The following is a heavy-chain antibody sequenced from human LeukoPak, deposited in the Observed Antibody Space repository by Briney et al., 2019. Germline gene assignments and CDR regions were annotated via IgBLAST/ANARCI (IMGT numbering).Heavy chain of an antibody. CDR1: GGSFSGYY. Sequence: SETLSLTCAVYGGSFSGYYWSWIRQPPGKGLEWIGEINHSGSTNYNPSLKSRVTISVDTSKNQFSLKLGSVTAADTAVYYCARGGDGYNQDHYFDYWGQGTLVTVSS. J-gene: IGHJ4*02. V-gene: IGHV4-34*01. CDR3: ARGGDGYNQDHYFDY. CDR2: INHSGST. D-gene: IGHD5-24*01.